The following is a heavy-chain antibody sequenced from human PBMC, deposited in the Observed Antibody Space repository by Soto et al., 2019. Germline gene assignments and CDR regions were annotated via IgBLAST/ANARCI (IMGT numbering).Heavy chain of an antibody. CDR3: ARSQGSSTSLEIYYYYYYGMDV. V-gene: IGHV1-69*01. CDR2: IIPISGTA. D-gene: IGHD2-2*01. CDR1: GGTFSSYA. J-gene: IGHJ6*02. Sequence: QVQLVQSGAEVKKPGSSVKVSCKASGGTFSSYAISWVRQAPGQGLEWMGGIIPISGTANYAQKFQGRVTITADESTSTASMELSSLRSEDTAVYYCARSQGSSTSLEIYYYYYYGMDVWGQVTTVTVSS.